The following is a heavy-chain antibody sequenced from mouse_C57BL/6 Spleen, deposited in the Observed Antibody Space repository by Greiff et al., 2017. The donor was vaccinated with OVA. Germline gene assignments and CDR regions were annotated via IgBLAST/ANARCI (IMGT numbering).Heavy chain of an antibody. CDR3: ARSASYDYYTAWFAY. V-gene: IGHV1-53*01. CDR2: INPSNGSN. J-gene: IGHJ3*01. Sequence: VQLQQPGTELVKPGASVKLSCKASGYTFTSYWMHWVKPRPGQGLEWIGNINPSNGSNNYNEKFKSKATLTVDKSSSTAYMQLSSLTSEDSAVYDCARSASYDYYTAWFAYWGQGTLVTVSA. CDR1: GYTFTSYW. D-gene: IGHD2-4*01.